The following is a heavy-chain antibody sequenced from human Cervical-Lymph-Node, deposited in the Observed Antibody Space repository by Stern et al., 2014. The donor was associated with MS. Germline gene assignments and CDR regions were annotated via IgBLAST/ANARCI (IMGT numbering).Heavy chain of an antibody. V-gene: IGHV1-24*01. J-gene: IGHJ4*02. D-gene: IGHD5-12*01. CDR2: FAPEDGET. CDR1: GHTLTDLS. CDR3: ATHTYSGNYYLDH. Sequence: QVQLMQYGAEVKKPGASVKVSCKVSGHTLTDLSIQWVRQAPGKGLEWMGGFAPEDGETIYAQNFQGRVTMTEDTSTDTAYMELSSLRSDDTAVYYCATHTYSGNYYLDHWGQGTLLTVSS.